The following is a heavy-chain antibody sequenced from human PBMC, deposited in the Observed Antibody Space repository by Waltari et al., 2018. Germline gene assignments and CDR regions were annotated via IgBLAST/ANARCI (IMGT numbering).Heavy chain of an antibody. CDR1: GFTFPSYH. V-gene: IGHV1-46*01. CDR3: ARESPHSYYFDY. CDR2: IKSDSDGVST. J-gene: IGHJ4*02. Sequence: QMQLVQSGAEVMKPGASVKVSCKASGFTFPSYHIHWVRQAPGQGLEWMGIIKSDSDGVSTIYAQRFQGRVTMTRDTATRTAYMELSSLRSEDTAVYYCARESPHSYYFDYWGQGTLLTVSS.